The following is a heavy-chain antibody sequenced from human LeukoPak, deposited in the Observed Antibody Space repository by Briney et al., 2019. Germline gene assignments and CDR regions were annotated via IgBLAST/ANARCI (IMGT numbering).Heavy chain of an antibody. Sequence: PGGSLRLSCAASGFTFSTFAMIWVRQPPGKGLEWVSSIFPSGGEIHYADSVKGRFTISRDNSKNTLYLQMNSLRAEDTAVYYCAKDIGPIALDAFDIWGQGTMVTISS. CDR2: IFPSGGEI. D-gene: IGHD6-13*01. J-gene: IGHJ3*02. CDR3: AKDIGPIALDAFDI. V-gene: IGHV3-23*01. CDR1: GFTFSTFA.